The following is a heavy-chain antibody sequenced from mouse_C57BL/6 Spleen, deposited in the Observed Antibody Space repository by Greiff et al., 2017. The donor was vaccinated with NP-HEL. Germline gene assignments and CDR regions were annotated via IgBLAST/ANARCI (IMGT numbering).Heavy chain of an antibody. CDR2: IDPSASET. CDR3: AREGDGDSIEY. Sequence: QQSCKASGYTFTSYWLHWVKPRPILGLEWIGNIDPSASETHYNQKFKDKATLTVDKSSSTAYMQLSSLTSEDSAVYYCAREGDGDSIEYWGQGTTLTVSS. V-gene: IGHV1-52*01. D-gene: IGHD2-13*01. CDR1: GYTFTSYW. J-gene: IGHJ2*01.